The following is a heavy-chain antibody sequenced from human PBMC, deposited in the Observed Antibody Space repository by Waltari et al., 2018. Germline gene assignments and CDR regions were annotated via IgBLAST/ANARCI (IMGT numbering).Heavy chain of an antibody. Sequence: QVQLVESGGGVVQPGGSLRLSCAASGFTFSSYGMHWVRQAPGKGLEWVAFIRFDGSNKYYADSVKGRFTISRDNSKTTLYLQMNSLRAEDTAVYYCAKDRFIIYWGQGTLVTVSS. J-gene: IGHJ4*02. CDR3: AKDRFIIY. V-gene: IGHV3-30*02. D-gene: IGHD3-3*01. CDR2: IRFDGSNK. CDR1: GFTFSSYG.